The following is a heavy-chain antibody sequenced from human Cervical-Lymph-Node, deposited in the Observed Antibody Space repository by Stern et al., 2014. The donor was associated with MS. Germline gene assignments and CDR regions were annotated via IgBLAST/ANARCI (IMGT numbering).Heavy chain of an antibody. CDR3: ANPLPYAN. CDR1: GDTFASYP. J-gene: IGHJ1*01. V-gene: IGHV1-46*03. CDR2: VNPTDGRT. Sequence: QVQLMQSGAEVKKPGASVKVSCKASGDTFASYPIHWLRQAPGQGPVWLGIVNPTDGRTTYAQTFQGRVTMTREKSTRTVYMELSSLRAEDTAMYFCANPLPYANWGQGTRVTVSS. D-gene: IGHD4-17*01.